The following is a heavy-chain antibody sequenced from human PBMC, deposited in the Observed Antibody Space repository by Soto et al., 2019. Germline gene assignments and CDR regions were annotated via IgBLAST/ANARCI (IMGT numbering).Heavy chain of an antibody. CDR3: ARDRPHGYYQY. J-gene: IGHJ4*02. Sequence: XXVKVSCKASGSTFSSYAISWVRQAPGQVLEWMGGXVHIFXKANYEQKLQGXVTITADXXTSTEYMELRSLRYEDKDVYYCARDRPHGYYQYWGQGTLVTVSS. V-gene: IGHV1-69*13. CDR2: XVHIFXKA. D-gene: IGHD3-3*01. CDR1: GSTFSSYA.